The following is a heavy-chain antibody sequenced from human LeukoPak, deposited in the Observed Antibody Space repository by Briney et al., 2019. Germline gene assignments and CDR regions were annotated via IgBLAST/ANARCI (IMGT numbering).Heavy chain of an antibody. Sequence: SETLSLTCAVYGGSFSGYYWSWIRQPPGKGLEWIGEINHSGSTNYNPSLKSRVTISVDTSKNQFSLKLSSVTAADTAVYYCARGYSGYDSPGFDPWGQGTLVTVSS. V-gene: IGHV4-34*01. D-gene: IGHD5-12*01. CDR2: INHSGST. CDR3: ARGYSGYDSPGFDP. J-gene: IGHJ5*02. CDR1: GGSFSGYY.